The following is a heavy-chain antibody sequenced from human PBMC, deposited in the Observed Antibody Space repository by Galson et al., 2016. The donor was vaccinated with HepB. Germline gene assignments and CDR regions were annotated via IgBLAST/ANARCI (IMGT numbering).Heavy chain of an antibody. Sequence: ETLSLTCAICGGSFNGFYWSWIRQPPGKGLEWIGEINHSGTTSYNTSLKSRVTISVDMSKNQFSLKLTSVTAADTAVYFCARLRTIFGVVRPQHNWFDPWGQGTLVTVSS. CDR1: GGSFNGFY. D-gene: IGHD3-3*01. CDR2: INHSGTT. V-gene: IGHV4-34*01. J-gene: IGHJ5*02. CDR3: ARLRTIFGVVRPQHNWFDP.